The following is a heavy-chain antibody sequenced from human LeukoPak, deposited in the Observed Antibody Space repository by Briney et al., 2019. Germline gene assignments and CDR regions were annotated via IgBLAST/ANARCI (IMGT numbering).Heavy chain of an antibody. D-gene: IGHD2-15*01. Sequence: NASETLSLTCAVYGGSFSGYYWSWIRQPPGKGLEWIGEINHSGSTNYNPSLKSRVTISVDTSKNQFSLKLSSVTAADMAVYCCARAYCSGGSCYSSRGMFDPWGHGTLVTVSS. CDR2: INHSGST. CDR1: GGSFSGYY. CDR3: ARAYCSGGSCYSSRGMFDP. V-gene: IGHV4-34*01. J-gene: IGHJ5*02.